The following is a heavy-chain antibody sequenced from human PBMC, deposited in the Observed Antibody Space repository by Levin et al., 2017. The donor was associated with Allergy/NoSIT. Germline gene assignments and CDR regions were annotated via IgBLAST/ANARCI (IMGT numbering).Heavy chain of an antibody. CDR3: ARDGDTVATLRGFENEYFQH. V-gene: IGHV1-69*01. J-gene: IGHJ1*01. Sequence: GGSLRLSCKASGGTFSSYAISWVRQAPGQGLEWMGGIIPIFGTANYAQKFQGRVTITADESTSTAYMELSSLRSEDTAVYYCARDGDTVATLRGFENEYFQHWGQGTLVTVSS. CDR2: IIPIFGTA. D-gene: IGHD5-12*01. CDR1: GGTFSSYA.